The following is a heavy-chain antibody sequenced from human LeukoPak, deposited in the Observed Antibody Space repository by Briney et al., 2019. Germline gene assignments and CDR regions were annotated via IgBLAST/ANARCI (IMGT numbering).Heavy chain of an antibody. D-gene: IGHD4-17*01. Sequence: SETLSLTCTVSGGSIRSSYYYWGWIRQPPGKGLEWIGSIYDSGSTYYNPSLKSRVTISVDTSKNQFSLKLNSVTAADTAVYYCARDDNPDYGDYSTWFYPWGQGTLVTVSS. CDR1: GGSIRSSYYY. J-gene: IGHJ5*02. CDR2: IYDSGST. CDR3: ARDDNPDYGDYSTWFYP. V-gene: IGHV4-39*02.